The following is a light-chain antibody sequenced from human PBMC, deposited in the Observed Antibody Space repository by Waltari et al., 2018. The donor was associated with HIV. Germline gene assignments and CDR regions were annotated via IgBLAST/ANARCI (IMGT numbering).Light chain of an antibody. CDR1: QSVGTN. V-gene: IGKV3-15*01. CDR3: QQYQTWPLT. CDR2: GAS. J-gene: IGKJ3*01. Sequence: ETVMTQSPVTLSVSPGERATLSCRASQSVGTNVTWYQHKSGQAPRLIIYGASTRATAIPARFSGSGSGTEFTLTITSLQSDDYATYYCQQYQTWPLTFGPGTTVDI.